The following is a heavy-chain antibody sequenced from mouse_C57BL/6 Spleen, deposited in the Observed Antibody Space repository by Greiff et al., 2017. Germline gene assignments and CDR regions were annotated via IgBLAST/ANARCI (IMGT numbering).Heavy chain of an antibody. J-gene: IGHJ2*01. CDR1: GYSITSGYY. Sequence: EVKLMESGPGLVKPSQSLSLTCSVTGYSITSGYYWNWIRRFPGNKLEWMGYIRYDGMNNYNPSLKNRISITRDTSKNQFFLKLNSVTTEDTATYCCSCYYSNYFDDWGQGTTLTVSS. V-gene: IGHV3-6*01. D-gene: IGHD2-5*01. CDR2: IRYDGMN. CDR3: SCYYSNYFDD.